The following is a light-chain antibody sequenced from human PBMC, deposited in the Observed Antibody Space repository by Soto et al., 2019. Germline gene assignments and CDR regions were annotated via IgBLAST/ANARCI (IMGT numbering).Light chain of an antibody. CDR3: MKSTQLPPT. J-gene: IGKJ5*01. V-gene: IGKV2D-29*02. CDR2: EVS. Sequence: DVVLTQTPLSLSVTPGQPASISCKSSQSLLHNGGETYLFWYLQKPGQSPQLLIYEVSTRVSGVPDRFSGSGSGTDFTLEISRVETDDVGIYYCMKSTQLPPTCGQGTRLEIK. CDR1: QSLLHNGGETY.